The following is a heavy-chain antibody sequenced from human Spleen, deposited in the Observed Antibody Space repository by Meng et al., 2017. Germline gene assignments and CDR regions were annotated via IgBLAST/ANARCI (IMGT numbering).Heavy chain of an antibody. Sequence: QGRLVESGAEVRKPGASVKVSCKASGYTFNAYSMHWVRQAPGQGLEWMGRINPNSGVTNYAQNFQGRVTMTRDTSISTAYMELSSLRSDDTAVYYCARDGDYYDIGPWGQGTLVTVSS. CDR3: ARDGDYYDIGP. CDR2: INPNSGVT. D-gene: IGHD3-22*01. J-gene: IGHJ5*02. V-gene: IGHV1-2*06. CDR1: GYTFNAYS.